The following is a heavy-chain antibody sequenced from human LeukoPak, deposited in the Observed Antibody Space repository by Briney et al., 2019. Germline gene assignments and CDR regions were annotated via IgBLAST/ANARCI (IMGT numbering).Heavy chain of an antibody. D-gene: IGHD3-10*01. V-gene: IGHV3-30*18. CDR2: ISYDGSNK. Sequence: GGSLRLSCAASGFTFSSYGMHWVRQAPGKGLEWVAVISYDGSNKYYADSVKGRFTISGDNSKNTLYLQMNSLRAEDTAVYYCAKGGYGSGSTDYWGQGTLVTVSS. CDR1: GFTFSSYG. CDR3: AKGGYGSGSTDY. J-gene: IGHJ4*02.